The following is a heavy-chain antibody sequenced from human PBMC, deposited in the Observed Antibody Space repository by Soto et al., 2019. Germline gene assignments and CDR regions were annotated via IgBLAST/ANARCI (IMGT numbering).Heavy chain of an antibody. CDR1: ADTFNSYS. CDR3: ARSLEGTTVTNWFDP. Sequence: QVQLVQSGAEVKKPGSSVKVSCKASADTFNSYSLSWLRQAPGQRLEWMGGITPVFGTADYAQSFEDRLTITADDATGPFYIELSSLRSDDTAVYYCARSLEGTTVTNWFDPWGQGDLVNVSS. CDR2: ITPVFGTA. D-gene: IGHD4-17*01. J-gene: IGHJ5*02. V-gene: IGHV1-69*01.